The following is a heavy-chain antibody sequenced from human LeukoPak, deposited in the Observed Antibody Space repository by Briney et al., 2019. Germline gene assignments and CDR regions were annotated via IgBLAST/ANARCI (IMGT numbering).Heavy chain of an antibody. J-gene: IGHJ4*02. CDR3: ARVAGSIDY. Sequence: GASVKLSCKASGYTFTSYDINWVRQATGQGLEWMGWMNPNSGYTGYAQKFQGRVTITRNTSISTAYMELSSLRSEDTAVYYWARVAGSIDYWGQGTLVTVSS. D-gene: IGHD6-19*01. V-gene: IGHV1-8*03. CDR1: GYTFTSYD. CDR2: MNPNSGYT.